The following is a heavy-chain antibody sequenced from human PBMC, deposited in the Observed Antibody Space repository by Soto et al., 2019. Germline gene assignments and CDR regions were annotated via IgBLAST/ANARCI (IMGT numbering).Heavy chain of an antibody. CDR3: AKDQYQLLRRCYGLDV. V-gene: IGHV3-30*18. J-gene: IGHJ6*02. CDR1: GFTFSNYV. Sequence: QVQLVESGGGVVQPGRSLRLSCAASGFTFSNYVMHWVRQAPGKGLEWVAVISYDGSNKYYADSVRGRFTISRDNYKTTLLLQRNRLRPEDTAGYYCAKDQYQLLRRCYGLDVWGQGTTVTVS. CDR2: ISYDGSNK. D-gene: IGHD2-2*01.